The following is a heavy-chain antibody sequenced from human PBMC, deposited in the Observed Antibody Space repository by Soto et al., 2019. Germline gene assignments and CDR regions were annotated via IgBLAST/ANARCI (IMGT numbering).Heavy chain of an antibody. D-gene: IGHD2-21*01. CDR2: INHSGST. J-gene: IGHJ4*01. Sequence: ASETLSLTCAVYGGSFSGYYWSWIRQPPGKGLEWIGEINHSGSTNYNPSLKSRVTISVDTSKNQFSLNLSSVTAADTAVYYCARGTYCGGDCYSSYFDSWGQETLVTVSS. CDR1: GGSFSGYY. CDR3: ARGTYCGGDCYSSYFDS. V-gene: IGHV4-34*01.